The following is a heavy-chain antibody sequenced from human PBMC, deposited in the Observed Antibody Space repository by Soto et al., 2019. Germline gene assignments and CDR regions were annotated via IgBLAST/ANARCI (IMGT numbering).Heavy chain of an antibody. J-gene: IGHJ4*02. CDR2: IIPMLGIV. D-gene: IGHD5-18*01. Sequence: QVQLVQSGAEVKKPGSSVKVSCKASGGTFSSYTFSWVRQAPGQGLEWMGRIIPMLGIVNYAQKFQGRVTITADKSKSTGYMELSSMRSEDKSVYYCANRGYSYGFVIYWGQGTLVTVSS. CDR3: ANRGYSYGFVIY. CDR1: GGTFSSYT. V-gene: IGHV1-69*02.